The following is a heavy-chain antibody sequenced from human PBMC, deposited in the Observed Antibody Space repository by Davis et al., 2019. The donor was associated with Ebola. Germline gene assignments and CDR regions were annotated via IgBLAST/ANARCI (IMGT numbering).Heavy chain of an antibody. CDR1: GFTFSSYA. CDR2: ISGSGVNT. Sequence: GGSLRLSCAASGFTFSSYAMSWVRQAPGKGLEWVSTISGSGVNTYYADSVKGRFTISRDNAKNSLYLQMNSLRDEDTAVYYCARLPAARNLGPQDWGQGTLVTVSS. J-gene: IGHJ4*02. V-gene: IGHV3-23*01. D-gene: IGHD6-6*01. CDR3: ARLPAARNLGPQD.